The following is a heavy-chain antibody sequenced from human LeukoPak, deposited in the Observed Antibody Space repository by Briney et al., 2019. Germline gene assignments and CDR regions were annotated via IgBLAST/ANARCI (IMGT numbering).Heavy chain of an antibody. J-gene: IGHJ5*02. V-gene: IGHV5-51*01. CDR2: IYPGDSDT. Sequence: GESLKIFFRGSWYSLTNYWNGRVRQRPGKGPGWGGSIYPGDSDTRYSPYFQGQVTISADKSISTAYLQWSSLKASDTAMYYCARRGWGDYDTNWFDPWGQGTLVTVSS. D-gene: IGHD3-9*01. CDR1: WYSLTNYW. CDR3: ARRGWGDYDTNWFDP.